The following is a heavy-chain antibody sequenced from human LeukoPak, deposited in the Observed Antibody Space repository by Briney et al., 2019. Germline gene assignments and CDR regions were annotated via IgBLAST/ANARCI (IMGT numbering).Heavy chain of an antibody. CDR2: IKQDGSEK. CDR3: VKDLGRYRNNCFDY. Sequence: GGSLRLSCTASGFTFSTYGMHWVRQAPGKGLEWVANIKQDGSEKYYVDSVKGRFTISRDNAKNALHLQMNSLRAEDTAVYYCVKDLGRYRNNCFDYWGQGTLVTVSS. J-gene: IGHJ4*02. V-gene: IGHV3-7*03. CDR1: GFTFSTYG. D-gene: IGHD1-26*01.